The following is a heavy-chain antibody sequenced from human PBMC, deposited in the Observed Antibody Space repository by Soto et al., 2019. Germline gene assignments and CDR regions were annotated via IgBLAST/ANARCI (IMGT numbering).Heavy chain of an antibody. J-gene: IGHJ4*01. CDR2: IKQDGNEK. CDR3: ARGYYEADY. D-gene: IGHD3-22*01. CDR1: AFIFSDYW. V-gene: IGHV3-7*01. Sequence: EVQLVESGGGLVQRGGSLRLSCEASAFIFSDYWMSWVRQAPGKGLEWVANIKQDGNEKYYVDSVKGRFTISRDNAKNSLYLQMNSLRAEDTAVYYCARGYYEADYWGHGTLVTVSS.